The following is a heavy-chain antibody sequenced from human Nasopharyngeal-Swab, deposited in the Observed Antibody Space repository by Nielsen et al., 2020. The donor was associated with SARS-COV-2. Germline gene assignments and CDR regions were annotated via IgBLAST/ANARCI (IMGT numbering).Heavy chain of an antibody. CDR1: GFTFSSYG. CDR3: ARDSSGWYYFDY. Sequence: GGSLRLSCAASGFTFSSYGMHWVRQAPGKGLEWVAVIWYDGSNKYYADSVKGRFTISRDNSKNTLYLQMNSLRAEDTAVCYCARDSSGWYYFDYWGQGTLVTVSS. V-gene: IGHV3-33*01. D-gene: IGHD6-19*01. CDR2: IWYDGSNK. J-gene: IGHJ4*02.